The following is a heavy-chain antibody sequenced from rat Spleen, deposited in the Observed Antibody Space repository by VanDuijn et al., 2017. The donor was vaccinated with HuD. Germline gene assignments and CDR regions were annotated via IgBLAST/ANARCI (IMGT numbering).Heavy chain of an antibody. J-gene: IGHJ2*01. CDR2: IWTGGST. V-gene: IGHV2-1*01. CDR3: ARHYYSNYFDY. Sequence: QVQLKESGPGLVQPSQTLSLICTVSGFSLISNSVHWVRQPPGKGLEWMGVIWTGGSTDYNSALKSQLSIRRDTSQSQVFLKMNSLQTEDIAIYFWARHYYSNYFDYWGQGVMVTVSS. D-gene: IGHD1-2*01. CDR1: GFSLISNS.